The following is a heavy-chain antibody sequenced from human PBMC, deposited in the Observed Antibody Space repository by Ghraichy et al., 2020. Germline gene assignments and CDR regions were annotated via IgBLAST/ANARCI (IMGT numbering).Heavy chain of an antibody. CDR2: TYYRSKWYN. CDR1: GDSVSSNSAA. Sequence: SQTLSLTCAISGDSVSSNSAAWNWIRQSPSRGLEWLGRTYYRSKWYNDYAVSVKSRITINPDTSKNQFSLQLNSVTPDDTAVYYCARDLTPAAGTKVHFDYWGQGNLVTVSS. CDR3: ARDLTPAAGTKVHFDY. J-gene: IGHJ4*02. V-gene: IGHV6-1*01. D-gene: IGHD6-13*01.